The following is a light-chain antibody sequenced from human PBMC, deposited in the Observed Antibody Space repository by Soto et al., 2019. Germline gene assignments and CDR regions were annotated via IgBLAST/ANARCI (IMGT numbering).Light chain of an antibody. CDR1: QSVSSSF. J-gene: IGKJ1*01. V-gene: IGKV3-20*01. CDR3: QQYDSSPRT. Sequence: EIVLTQSPGTLSLSPGERATLSCRASQSVSSSFLAWYQQKPGQAPRLLIYGASSRATGIPDRFSGSGSGTDFTLTISRLEPEDFALYYCQQYDSSPRTSGQGTKVEIK. CDR2: GAS.